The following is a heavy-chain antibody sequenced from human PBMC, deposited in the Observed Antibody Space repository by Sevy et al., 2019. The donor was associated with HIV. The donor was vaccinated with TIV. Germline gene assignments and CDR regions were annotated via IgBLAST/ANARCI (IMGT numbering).Heavy chain of an antibody. CDR2: IVLNSGGT. CDR1: GDTLTDSF. V-gene: IGHV1-2*02. D-gene: IGHD1-1*01. J-gene: IGHJ3*02. Sequence: ASVKVSCETSGDTLTDSFIHWVRQAPGQGLQWMTWIVLNSGGTNSAQLFQGRLTLTRNTSTRTVYMELSSLTSDDTAVXYXARAKTAEQALDIWGQGTLVTVSS. CDR3: ARAKTAEQALDI.